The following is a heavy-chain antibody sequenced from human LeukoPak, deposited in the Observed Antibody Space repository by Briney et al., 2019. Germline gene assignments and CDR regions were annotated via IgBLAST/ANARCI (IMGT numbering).Heavy chain of an antibody. Sequence: VASVKVSCKASGYTFTGYYMHWVRQAPGQGLEWMGWINPNSGGTNYAQKFQGRVTMTRDTSISTAYMELSRLRSDDTAVYYCARDGDYSNYGFDCWGQGTLSPSPQ. V-gene: IGHV1-2*02. CDR3: ARDGDYSNYGFDC. CDR2: INPNSGGT. J-gene: IGHJ4*02. D-gene: IGHD4-11*01. CDR1: GYTFTGYY.